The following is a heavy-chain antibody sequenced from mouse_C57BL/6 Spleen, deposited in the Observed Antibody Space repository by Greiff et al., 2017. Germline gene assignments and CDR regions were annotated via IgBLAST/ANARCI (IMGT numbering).Heavy chain of an antibody. CDR1: GYSITSGYY. J-gene: IGHJ3*01. Sequence: ESGPGLVKPSQSLSLTCSVTGYSITSGYYWNWIRQFPGNKLEWMGYISYDGSNNYNPSLKNRISITRDTSKNQFFLKLNSVTTEDTATYYCARDYYYGSSGFAYWGQGTLVTVSA. CDR3: ARDYYYGSSGFAY. D-gene: IGHD1-1*01. V-gene: IGHV3-6*01. CDR2: ISYDGSN.